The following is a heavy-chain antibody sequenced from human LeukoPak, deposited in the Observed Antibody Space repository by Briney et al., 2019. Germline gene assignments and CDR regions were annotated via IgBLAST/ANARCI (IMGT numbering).Heavy chain of an antibody. Sequence: GGSLRLSCAASGFTFSSYTMHWVRQAPGKGLEWVSVISYDGSNKYYADSVKGRFTFSRDNSKNTLYLQMNSLRPEDTAVYYCARLEDGSLTAPGYTFDIWGQGTMVTVSS. V-gene: IGHV3-30*01. D-gene: IGHD1-26*01. CDR2: ISYDGSNK. CDR3: ARLEDGSLTAPGYTFDI. CDR1: GFTFSSYT. J-gene: IGHJ3*02.